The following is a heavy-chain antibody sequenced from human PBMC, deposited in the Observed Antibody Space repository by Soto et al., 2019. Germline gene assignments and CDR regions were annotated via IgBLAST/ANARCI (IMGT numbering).Heavy chain of an antibody. CDR3: APTLKYSGSYYYDY. CDR2: MNPNSGNA. J-gene: IGHJ4*02. V-gene: IGHV1-8*01. Sequence: ASVKVSCKASGYTFTSHDINWVRQATGQGLEWMGWMNPNSGNAGYAQKFQGRVTMTRNTSISTAYMGLSSLRSEDTAVYYCAPTLKYSGSYYYDYWGQGTLVTVSS. D-gene: IGHD1-26*01. CDR1: GYTFTSHD.